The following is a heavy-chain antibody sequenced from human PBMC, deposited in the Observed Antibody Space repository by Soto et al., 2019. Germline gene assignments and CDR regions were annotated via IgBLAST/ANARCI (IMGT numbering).Heavy chain of an antibody. CDR3: ARSGDSFGFTDY. CDR1: GGSMTGYY. J-gene: IGHJ4*02. Sequence: QVQLQESGPGLVKPSETLSLTCTVSGGSMTGYYWTWIRQPPGKGLEWIGYVFYKGNTNYNPSLKSRVTISVDTSANQFSLRLSSVTAADTAVYYCARSGDSFGFTDYWGQGTLVTVSS. CDR2: VFYKGNT. D-gene: IGHD5-18*01. V-gene: IGHV4-59*01.